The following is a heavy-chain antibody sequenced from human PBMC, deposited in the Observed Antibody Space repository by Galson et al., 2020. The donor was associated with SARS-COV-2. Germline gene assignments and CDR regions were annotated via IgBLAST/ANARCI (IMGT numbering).Heavy chain of an antibody. CDR1: GDTITSRSSY. CDR2: MYYTGIT. CDR3: VKLGSGSYGGRLGDS. V-gene: IGHV4-39*01. Sequence: SETLSLTCTVSGDTITSRSSYWGWIRQPPGPGLEWIVSMYYTGITYYNSSLKSRVTISGDTSRNQFSLKMRSVTAADTAVYYCVKLGSGSYGGRLGDSWGRGALVIVSS. D-gene: IGHD6-19*01. J-gene: IGHJ4*02.